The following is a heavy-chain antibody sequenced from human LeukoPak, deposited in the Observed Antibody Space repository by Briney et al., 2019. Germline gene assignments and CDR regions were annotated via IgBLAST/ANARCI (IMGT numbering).Heavy chain of an antibody. CDR3: ARGGYYWEHAFDI. V-gene: IGHV3-21*01. J-gene: IGHJ3*02. D-gene: IGHD2-8*01. CDR1: GFTFSSYS. CDR2: ISSSSSYI. Sequence: GGSLRLSCAASGFTFSSYSMNWVRQAPGKGLEWVSSISSSSSYIYYADSVKGRFTISRDNAKNSLYLQMNSLRAEGTAVYYCARGGYYWEHAFDIWGQGTMVTVSS.